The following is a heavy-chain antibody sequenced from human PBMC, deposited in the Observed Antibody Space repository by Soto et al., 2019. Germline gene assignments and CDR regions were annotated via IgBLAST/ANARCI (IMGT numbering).Heavy chain of an antibody. Sequence: SETLSLTCTVSGVSVSSGIYYWSWIRQPPGKGLEWIGYIYYSGSTNYNPSLKSRVTISVDTSKNQFSLKLSSVTAADTAVYYCARDRKTTVVTPYYYYGMDVWGQGTTVTVSS. CDR3: ARDRKTTVVTPYYYYGMDV. D-gene: IGHD4-17*01. CDR2: IYYSGST. J-gene: IGHJ6*02. CDR1: GVSVSSGIYY. V-gene: IGHV4-61*01.